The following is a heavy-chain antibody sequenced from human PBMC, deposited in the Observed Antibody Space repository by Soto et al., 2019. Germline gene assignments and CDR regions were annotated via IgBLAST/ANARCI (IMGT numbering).Heavy chain of an antibody. CDR2: IWYDGSNK. CDR1: GFTFSSYG. CDR3: ARHTERIAQIGWFDP. Sequence: PGGSLRLSCAASGFTFSSYGMHWVRQAPGKGLEWVAVIWYDGSNKYYADSVKGRFTISRDNSKNTLYLQMNSLRAEDTAVYYCARHTERIAQIGWFDPWGQGTLVTVSS. D-gene: IGHD6-13*01. V-gene: IGHV3-33*01. J-gene: IGHJ5*02.